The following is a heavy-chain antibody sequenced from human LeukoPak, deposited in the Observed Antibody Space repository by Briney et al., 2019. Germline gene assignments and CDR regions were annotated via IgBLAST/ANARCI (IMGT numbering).Heavy chain of an antibody. CDR3: ARSSSGRTPPGY. J-gene: IGHJ4*02. CDR2: IYYSGGSGST. CDR1: GGSINNCY. D-gene: IGHD3-22*01. V-gene: IGHV4-59*01. Sequence: PSETLSLTCTVSGGSINNCYWSWIRQSPGKGLEWIGYIYYSGGSGSTNYNPSFKSRVTISVDMSKNQFSLKLNSVAAADTAVYYCARSSSGRTPPGYWGQGTLVTVSS.